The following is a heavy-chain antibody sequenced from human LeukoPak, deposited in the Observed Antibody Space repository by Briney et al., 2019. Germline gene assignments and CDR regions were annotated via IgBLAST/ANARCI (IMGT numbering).Heavy chain of an antibody. J-gene: IGHJ3*02. CDR3: ARGNRLYSSSRSSLPFDI. CDR2: TNPISGYT. D-gene: IGHD6-13*01. V-gene: IGHV1-8*01. CDR1: GYIFTDYD. Sequence: ASVKVSCKXSGYIFTDYDINWVRQATRQGLEWMGWTNPISGYTGSAQKFQGRVTMTRDTSISTAYLELSSLRSDDTAVYYCARGNRLYSSSRSSLPFDIWGQGTMVTVSS.